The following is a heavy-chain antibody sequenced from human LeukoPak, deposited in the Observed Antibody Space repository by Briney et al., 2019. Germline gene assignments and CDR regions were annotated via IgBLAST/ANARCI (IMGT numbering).Heavy chain of an antibody. D-gene: IGHD4-23*01. CDR2: ISSSSSSYI. CDR1: GFTFSSYS. V-gene: IGHV3-21*01. Sequence: PGGSLRLSCAASGFTFSSYSMNWARQAPGKGLEWVSSISSSSSSYIYYADSVKGRFTISRDNAKNSLYLQMNSLRAEDTAVYYCARGYTSGNSAYWGQGTLVTVSS. CDR3: ARGYTSGNSAY. J-gene: IGHJ4*02.